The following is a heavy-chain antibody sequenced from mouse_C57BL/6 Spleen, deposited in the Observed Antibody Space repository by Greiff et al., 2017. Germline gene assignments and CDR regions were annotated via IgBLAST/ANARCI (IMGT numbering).Heavy chain of an antibody. V-gene: IGHV1-26*01. Sequence: VQLQQSGPELVKPGASVKISCKASGYTFTDYYMNWVKQSHGKSLEWIGDINPNNGGTSYNQKFEGKATLTVDKSSSTAYMELRSLTSEDSAVYYCARGEGLRRGAWFAYWGQGTLVTVSA. CDR3: ARGEGLRRGAWFAY. CDR2: INPNNGGT. CDR1: GYTFTDYY. D-gene: IGHD2-4*01. J-gene: IGHJ3*01.